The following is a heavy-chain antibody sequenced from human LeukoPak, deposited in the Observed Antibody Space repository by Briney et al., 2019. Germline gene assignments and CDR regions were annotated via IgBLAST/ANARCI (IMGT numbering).Heavy chain of an antibody. CDR1: GGSVSGYY. Sequence: SETLSLTCVVSGGSVSGYYWGWIRQPPGRGLEWIGYVYYSGSTNYNPSFKSRITISVDASRNQFSLQLSSVTAADTAVYYCARIHRYCSGGACYVLDNWGQGTLVAVSS. J-gene: IGHJ4*02. CDR2: VYYSGST. V-gene: IGHV4-59*02. D-gene: IGHD2-15*01. CDR3: ARIHRYCSGGACYVLDN.